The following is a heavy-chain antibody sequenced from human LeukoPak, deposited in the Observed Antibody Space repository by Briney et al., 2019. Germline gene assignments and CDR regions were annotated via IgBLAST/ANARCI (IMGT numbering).Heavy chain of an antibody. CDR1: GGSISRSSYY. V-gene: IGHV4-39*07. Sequence: PPETLSLTCTVSGGSISRSSYYWGWIRQPPGKGLEWIGSIYYSGSTYYNPSLKSRVTISVDTSKNQFSLKLISVTAADTAVYYCARVSVTGNYGYYYMDVWGKGTTVTISS. CDR2: IYYSGST. J-gene: IGHJ6*03. CDR3: ARVSVTGNYGYYYMDV. D-gene: IGHD6-19*01.